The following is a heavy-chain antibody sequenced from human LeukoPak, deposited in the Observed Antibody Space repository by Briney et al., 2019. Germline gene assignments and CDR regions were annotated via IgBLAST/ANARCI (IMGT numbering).Heavy chain of an antibody. D-gene: IGHD4-17*01. J-gene: IGHJ6*02. CDR1: GGSISSSNW. CDR2: IYHSGST. CDR3: ARVRQPAYYYGMDV. Sequence: SGTLSLTCAVSGGSISSSNWWSWVRQPPGKGLEWIGEIYHSGSTNYNPSLESRVTISVDKSKNQFSLKLSSVTAADTAVYYCARVRQPAYYYGMDVWGQGTTVTVSS. V-gene: IGHV4-4*02.